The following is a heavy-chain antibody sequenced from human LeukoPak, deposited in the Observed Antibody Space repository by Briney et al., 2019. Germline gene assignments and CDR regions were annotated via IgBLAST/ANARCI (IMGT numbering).Heavy chain of an antibody. CDR2: IYTSGST. CDR3: ARDLRSGSYWSPLYYYYMDV. D-gene: IGHD1-26*01. J-gene: IGHJ6*03. CDR1: GGSISSYY. Sequence: SETLSLTFTVSGGSISSYYWSWIRQPAGKGLEWIGRIYTSGSTNYNPSLKTRVTMSVDTSKNQFSLKLSSVTAADTAVYYCARDLRSGSYWSPLYYYYMDVWGKGTTVTVSS. V-gene: IGHV4-4*07.